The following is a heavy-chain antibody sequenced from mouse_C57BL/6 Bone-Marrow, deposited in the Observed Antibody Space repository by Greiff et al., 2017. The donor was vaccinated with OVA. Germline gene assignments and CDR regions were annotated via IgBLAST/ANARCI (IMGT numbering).Heavy chain of an antibody. CDR3: SQTYDPLCYAMDY. V-gene: IGHV6-3*01. J-gene: IGHJ4*01. CDR1: GFTFSNYW. CDR2: IRLKSDNYAT. D-gene: IGHD2-3*01. Sequence: EVQLQESGGGLVQPGGSMKLSCVASGFTFSNYWMNWVRQSPEKGLEWVAQIRLKSDNYATHYAESVKGRFTISRDDSKSSVYLQMNNLRAEDTGIYYCSQTYDPLCYAMDYWGQGTSVTVSS.